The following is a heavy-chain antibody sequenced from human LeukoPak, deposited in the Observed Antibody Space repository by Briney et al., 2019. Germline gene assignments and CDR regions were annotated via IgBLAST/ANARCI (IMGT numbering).Heavy chain of an antibody. V-gene: IGHV4-59*08. CDR1: GGSITGYY. D-gene: IGHD1-14*01. Sequence: SETLSLTCTASGGSITGYYWSWIRQPPGKGPEWIAYVYFTGRTLYNPSLESRVTISVDTSKTQFSLRLTPVTAADTAVYYCARTGKLSGYLDYWGQGTLVTVSS. CDR2: VYFTGRT. J-gene: IGHJ4*02. CDR3: ARTGKLSGYLDY.